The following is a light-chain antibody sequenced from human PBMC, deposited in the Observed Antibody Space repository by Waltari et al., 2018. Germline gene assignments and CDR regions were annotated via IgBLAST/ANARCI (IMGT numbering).Light chain of an antibody. Sequence: QSLLTQPPSASGTPGQRVTISCSGGISNIGSNTINWYRQFPGTAPKVLIYSNDKGTGGGPGGFSGSKSGTSASLAISGLQSEDEADYYCAAWDDSLGGPVFGGGTKLTVL. CDR1: ISNIGSNT. J-gene: IGLJ2*01. CDR3: AAWDDSLGGPV. CDR2: SND. V-gene: IGLV1-44*01.